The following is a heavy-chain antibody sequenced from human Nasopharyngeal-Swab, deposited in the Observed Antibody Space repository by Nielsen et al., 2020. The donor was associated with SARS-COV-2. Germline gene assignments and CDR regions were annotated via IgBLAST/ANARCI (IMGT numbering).Heavy chain of an antibody. CDR1: GFTFSSYW. D-gene: IGHD6-13*01. V-gene: IGHV3-74*01. CDR3: ARDRGSSWYDAPYFDY. Sequence: GESLKISCVASGFTFSSYWLHWVRQAPGKGLVWVSRINSDGSSTSYADSVKGRFTISRDNAKNTLYLQMNSLRAEDTAVYYCARDRGSSWYDAPYFDYWGQGTLVTVSS. J-gene: IGHJ4*02. CDR2: INSDGSST.